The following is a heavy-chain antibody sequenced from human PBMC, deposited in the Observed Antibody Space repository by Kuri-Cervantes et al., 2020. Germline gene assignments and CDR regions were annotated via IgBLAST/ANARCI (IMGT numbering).Heavy chain of an antibody. CDR3: VRDPSLVGSASYFDY. J-gene: IGHJ4*02. Sequence: GESLKISCAASGFTFSSYGMHWVRQAPGKGLEWVAVTTYDGNNKFYADSVKGRFTISRDNSKNILDLQMDSLTLEDTAVYFCVRDPSLVGSASYFDYWGQGTLVTVSS. D-gene: IGHD1-26*01. CDR2: TTYDGNNK. CDR1: GFTFSSYG. V-gene: IGHV3-30*03.